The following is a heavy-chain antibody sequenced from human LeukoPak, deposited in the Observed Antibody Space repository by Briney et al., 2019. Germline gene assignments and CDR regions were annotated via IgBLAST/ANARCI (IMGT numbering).Heavy chain of an antibody. D-gene: IGHD1-26*01. CDR3: AREGLVGATNLFDY. CDR1: GGSISSSSYY. J-gene: IGHJ4*02. CDR2: IYYSGTT. V-gene: IGHV4-39*07. Sequence: SETLSLTCTVSGGSISSSSYYWGWIRQPPGKGLEWIGSIYYSGTTYYNPSLKSRVTISVDTSKKQFSLELSSVTAADTAVYYCAREGLVGATNLFDYWGQGTLVTVSS.